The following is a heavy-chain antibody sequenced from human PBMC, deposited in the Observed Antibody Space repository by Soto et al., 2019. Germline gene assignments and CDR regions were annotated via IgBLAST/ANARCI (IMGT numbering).Heavy chain of an antibody. CDR1: GGSISTYY. Sequence: TSETLSLTCTVSGGSISTYYWTWIRQPPGKGLEWIAYISYSGNTKYNPSLKSRVTISLDTSKNQVSLMLTSVTSADTAVYYCARRGTGTSGSYFDYWGQGILVTVSS. J-gene: IGHJ4*02. CDR2: ISYSGNT. CDR3: ARRGTGTSGSYFDY. D-gene: IGHD1-1*01. V-gene: IGHV4-59*12.